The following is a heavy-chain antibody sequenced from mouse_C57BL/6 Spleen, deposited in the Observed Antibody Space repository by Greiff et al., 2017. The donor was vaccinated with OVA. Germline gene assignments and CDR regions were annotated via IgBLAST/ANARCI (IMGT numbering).Heavy chain of an antibody. CDR3: ARHGGDGYFLYAMDY. CDR2: INNGGGST. D-gene: IGHD2-3*01. V-gene: IGHV5-12*01. J-gene: IGHJ4*01. CDR1: GFTFSDYY. Sequence: EVKVVESGGGLVQPGGSLKLSCAASGFTFSDYYMYWVRQTPEKRLEWVAYINNGGGSTYYPDTVQGRFTISRDNAKNTLYLQMSRLKSEDTAMYYCARHGGDGYFLYAMDYWGQGTSVTVSS.